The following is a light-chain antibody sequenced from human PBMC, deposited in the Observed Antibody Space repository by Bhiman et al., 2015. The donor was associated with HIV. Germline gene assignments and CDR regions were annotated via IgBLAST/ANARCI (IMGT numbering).Light chain of an antibody. V-gene: IGLV3-1*01. J-gene: IGLJ2*01. CDR2: YDS. Sequence: SYELTQPPSVSVSPGQTASITCSGDNLGDKYTSWYQQKPGQAPVLVIYYDSDRPSGIPDRFSGSSSGNTASLTITGAQAEDEADYYCNSRDSSANPGFGGGTKLTVL. CDR1: NLGDKY. CDR3: NSRDSSANPG.